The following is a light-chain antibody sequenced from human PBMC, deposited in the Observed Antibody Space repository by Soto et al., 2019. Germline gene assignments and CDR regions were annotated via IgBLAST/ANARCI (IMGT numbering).Light chain of an antibody. Sequence: IVMTQSPATLSVSPWERATLTCSASQSVSRNLAWYQQKPGQAPRLLMYGASTRATGIPARFSGSGSGTEYTLTISSLQSEDFAVYYCQQYNNWPPNTFGGGTKVDI. CDR1: QSVSRN. CDR3: QQYNNWPPNT. V-gene: IGKV3-15*01. CDR2: GAS. J-gene: IGKJ4*01.